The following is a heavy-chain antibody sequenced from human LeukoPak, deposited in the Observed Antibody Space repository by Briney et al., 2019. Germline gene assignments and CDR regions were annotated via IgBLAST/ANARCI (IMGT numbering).Heavy chain of an antibody. Sequence: TSGTLPLTCTVSGGSISSYYWSWIRQPPGKGLEWIGYIYYSGSTNYNPSLKSRVTISVDTSKNQFSLKLSSVTAADTAVYYCARGHYLNAFDIWGQGTMVTVSS. J-gene: IGHJ3*02. CDR2: IYYSGST. V-gene: IGHV4-59*01. CDR1: GGSISSYY. CDR3: ARGHYLNAFDI. D-gene: IGHD3-10*01.